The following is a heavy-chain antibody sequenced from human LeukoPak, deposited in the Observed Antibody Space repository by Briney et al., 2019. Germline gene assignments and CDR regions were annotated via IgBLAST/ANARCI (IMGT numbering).Heavy chain of an antibody. CDR1: GFTFSSYG. CDR3: AKDPSNPDYSDAFDI. Sequence: PGGSLRLSCAASGFTFSSYGMHWVRQAPGKGLEWVAVISYDGSNKYYADSVKGRFTISRDNSKNTLYLQMNSLRAEDTAVYYCAKDPSNPDYSDAFDIWGQGTMVTVSS. D-gene: IGHD4-11*01. V-gene: IGHV3-30*18. J-gene: IGHJ3*02. CDR2: ISYDGSNK.